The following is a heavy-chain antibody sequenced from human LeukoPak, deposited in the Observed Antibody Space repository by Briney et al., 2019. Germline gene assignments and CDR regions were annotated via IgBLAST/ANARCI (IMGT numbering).Heavy chain of an antibody. V-gene: IGHV3-30*01. D-gene: IGHD6-13*01. J-gene: IGHJ6*03. CDR1: GFTFSSYA. CDR2: ISYDGSNK. CDR3: ARTAAAGTSGYYYYMDV. Sequence: PGRSLRLSCAASGFTFSSYAMHWVRQAPGKGLEGVAVISYDGSNKYYADSVKGRFTISRDNSKNTLYLQMNSLRAEDTAVYYCARTAAAGTSGYYYYMDVWGKGTTVTVSS.